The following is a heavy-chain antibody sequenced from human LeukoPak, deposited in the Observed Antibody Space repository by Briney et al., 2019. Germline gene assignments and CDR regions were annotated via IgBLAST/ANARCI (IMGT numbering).Heavy chain of an antibody. Sequence: NSSETLSLTCTVSGGSISSSSYYWGWIRQPPGKGLEWIGSIYYSGSTYYNPSLKSRVTISVDTSKNQFSLKLSSVTAADTAVYYCARHSASFDYWGQGTLVTVSS. J-gene: IGHJ4*02. CDR2: IYYSGST. CDR1: GGSISSSSYY. CDR3: ARHSASFDY. V-gene: IGHV4-39*01.